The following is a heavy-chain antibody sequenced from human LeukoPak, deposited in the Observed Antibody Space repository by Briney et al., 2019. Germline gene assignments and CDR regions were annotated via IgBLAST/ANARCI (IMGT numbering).Heavy chain of an antibody. CDR3: ARDRSVGVRYYYDSSGYYGPDY. CDR1: GYTFTSYD. J-gene: IGHJ4*02. V-gene: IGHV1-18*01. CDR2: ISAYNGNT. D-gene: IGHD3-22*01. Sequence: VASVKVSCKASGYTFTSYDINWVRQATGQGLEWMGWISAYNGNTNYAQKLQGRVTMTTDTSTSTAYMELRSLRSDDTAVYYCARDRSVGVRYYYDSSGYYGPDYWGQGTLVTVSS.